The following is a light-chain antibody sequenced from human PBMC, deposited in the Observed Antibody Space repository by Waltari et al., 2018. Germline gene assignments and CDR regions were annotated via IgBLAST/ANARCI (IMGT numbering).Light chain of an antibody. CDR2: AAS. CDR3: QHYVRLPAT. J-gene: IGKJ1*01. CDR1: QSVGRT. V-gene: IGKV3-20*01. Sequence: EIVLTQSPGTLPLSPGERATLSCRASQSVGRTLACYQQKPGQVPRPLIYAASHRATGIPDRFSGSGSGTDFSLTISRLEPEDFAVYYCQHYVRLPATFGQGTKVAIK.